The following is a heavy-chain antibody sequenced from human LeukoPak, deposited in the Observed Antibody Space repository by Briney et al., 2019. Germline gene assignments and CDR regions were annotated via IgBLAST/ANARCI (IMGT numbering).Heavy chain of an antibody. D-gene: IGHD3-16*01. V-gene: IGHV4-59*01. Sequence: SETLSLTCTVSGGSISSYYWSWIRQPPGKGLEWIWYIYYSGSTNYNPSLKSRVTISVDTSKNQFSLKLSSVTAADTAVYYCARDLGWGMDSRTRLFDIWGQGTMVTVSS. CDR3: ARDLGWGMDSRTRLFDI. J-gene: IGHJ3*02. CDR1: GGSISSYY. CDR2: IYYSGST.